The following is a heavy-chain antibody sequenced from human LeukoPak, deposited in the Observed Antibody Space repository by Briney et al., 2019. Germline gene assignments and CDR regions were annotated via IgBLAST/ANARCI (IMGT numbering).Heavy chain of an antibody. CDR1: GFTFSSYA. V-gene: IGHV3-23*01. CDR2: ISGSGGGT. Sequence: GGSLRLSCAASGFTFSSYAMSWVRQAPGKGLEWVSAISGSGGGTYYSDSVKGRFTISRDNSKNTLYLQMNSLRAEDTTVYYCAKAPRCYYDSSGYPYYFDYWGQGTLVTVSS. CDR3: AKAPRCYYDSSGYPYYFDY. D-gene: IGHD3-22*01. J-gene: IGHJ4*02.